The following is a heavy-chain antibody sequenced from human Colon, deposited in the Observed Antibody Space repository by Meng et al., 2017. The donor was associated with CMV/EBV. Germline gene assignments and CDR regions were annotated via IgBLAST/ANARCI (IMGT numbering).Heavy chain of an antibody. V-gene: IGHV3-23*01. CDR1: GFTFTNYA. CDR2: LSGNSESA. CDR3: AKHGDYGYVYYLDY. Sequence: AASGFTFTNYAMSWVRQAPGKGLEWVAGLSGNSESAYHVDSVKGRVTISRDNSKKTLYLQMHSLRAEDTAVYYCAKHGDYGYVYYLDYWGQGTLVTVPQ. D-gene: IGHD4-17*01. J-gene: IGHJ4*02.